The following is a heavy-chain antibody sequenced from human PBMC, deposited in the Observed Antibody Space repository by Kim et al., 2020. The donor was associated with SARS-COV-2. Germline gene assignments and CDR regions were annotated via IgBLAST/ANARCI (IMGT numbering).Heavy chain of an antibody. CDR1: GFTFSSYG. CDR2: ISYDGSNK. J-gene: IGHJ6*01. CDR3: AKDGGLEWLRSLYYYYG. V-gene: IGHV3-30*18. Sequence: GGSLRLSCAASGFTFSSYGMHWVRQAPGKGLEWVAVISYDGSNKYYADSVKGRFTISRDNSKNTLYLQMNSLRAEDTAVYYCAKDGGLEWLRSLYYYYG. D-gene: IGHD5-12*01.